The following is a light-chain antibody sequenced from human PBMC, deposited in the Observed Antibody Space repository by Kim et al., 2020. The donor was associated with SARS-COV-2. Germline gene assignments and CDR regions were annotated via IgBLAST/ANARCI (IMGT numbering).Light chain of an antibody. CDR1: SLRSYY. J-gene: IGLJ3*02. Sequence: SSVLTQDPAVSVALGQTVRITCQGDSLRSYYASWYQQKPGQAPVLVIYGKNNRPSGIPDRFSGSSSGNTASLTITGAQAEDEADYYCNSRDSSGNHRWVF. CDR3: NSRDSSGNHRWV. CDR2: GKN. V-gene: IGLV3-19*01.